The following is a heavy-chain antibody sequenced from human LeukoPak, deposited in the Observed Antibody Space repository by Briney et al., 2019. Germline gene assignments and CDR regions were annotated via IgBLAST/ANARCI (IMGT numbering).Heavy chain of an antibody. Sequence: SETLSLTCTVSGGSISSYSWIWIRQPAGKGLEWIGRIYTSGSANYNPSFKSRVTISVDTSKKQVSLRLSSVTAADTAVYYCARDLPGQYGFDIWGQGTMVTVSS. V-gene: IGHV4-4*07. D-gene: IGHD1-14*01. J-gene: IGHJ3*02. CDR3: ARDLPGQYGFDI. CDR1: GGSISSYS. CDR2: IYTSGSA.